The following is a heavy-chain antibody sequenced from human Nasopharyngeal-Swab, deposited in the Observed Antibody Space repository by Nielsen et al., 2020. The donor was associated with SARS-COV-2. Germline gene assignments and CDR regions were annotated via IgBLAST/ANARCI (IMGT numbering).Heavy chain of an antibody. J-gene: IGHJ4*02. V-gene: IGHV4-59*08. CDR2: IYYSGSP. Sequence: SETLSPTCTVSGGSISSYYWSWIRQPPGKGLAWIGDIYYSGSPNYNPSLKSRGPLSVDTSKNKFSLKLSSVTDADTAVYYCARHCLGYCALDYWGQGTLVTVSS. CDR3: ARHCLGYCALDY. D-gene: IGHD2-15*01. CDR1: GGSISSYY.